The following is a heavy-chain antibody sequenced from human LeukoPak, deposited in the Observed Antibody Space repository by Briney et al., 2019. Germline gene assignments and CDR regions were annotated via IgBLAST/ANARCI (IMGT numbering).Heavy chain of an antibody. CDR3: ARDRAGQLDY. V-gene: IGHV1-2*02. J-gene: IGHJ4*02. D-gene: IGHD3-10*01. CDR2: INPNSGGT. CDR1: GYTFTVYY. Sequence: VASVKVSCKASGYTFTVYYMHWVRQAPGQGLEWMGWINPNSGGTNYSQKFQGRVTITRDTSASTAYMELSSLSSEDTAIYFCARDRAGQLDYWGQGTLVTVSS.